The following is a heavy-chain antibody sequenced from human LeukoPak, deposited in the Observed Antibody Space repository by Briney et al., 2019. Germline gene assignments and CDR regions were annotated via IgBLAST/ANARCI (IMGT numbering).Heavy chain of an antibody. D-gene: IGHD3-22*01. CDR2: IIPILGIA. J-gene: IGHJ6*03. CDR1: GGTFSSYT. Sequence: SVKVSCKASGGTFSSYTISWVRQAPGQGLEWMGRIIPILGIANYAQKFQGRVTITADESTSTAYMELSSLRSEDTAVYYCARDSNGYYYYMDVWGKGTTVTVSS. V-gene: IGHV1-69*04. CDR3: ARDSNGYYYYMDV.